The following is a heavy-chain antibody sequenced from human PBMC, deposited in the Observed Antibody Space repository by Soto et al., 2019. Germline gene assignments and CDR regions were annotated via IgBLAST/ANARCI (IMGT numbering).Heavy chain of an antibody. D-gene: IGHD1-26*01. CDR1: GFIFNSYS. CDR3: AISASPDAY. Sequence: EVQLVESGGGLVQPGGSLRLSCVASGFIFNSYSMNWVRQAPGKGLEWISYINSGSTSVFYADSVKGRFTISRDNAKNSLYLQLNSLRAEATAVYYCAISASPDAYWGQGTLVTVSS. J-gene: IGHJ4*02. V-gene: IGHV3-48*01. CDR2: INSGSTSV.